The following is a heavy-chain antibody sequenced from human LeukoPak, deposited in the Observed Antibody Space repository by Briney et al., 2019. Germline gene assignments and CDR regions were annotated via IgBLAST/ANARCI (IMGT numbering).Heavy chain of an antibody. V-gene: IGHV3-21*01. CDR3: ARDDYSSSWLYYFDY. CDR1: GFTFSSYS. CDR2: ISSSSSYI. Sequence: PGASLRLSCAASGFTFSSYSMNWVRQAPGKGLERVSSISSSSSYIYYADSVKGRFTISRDNAKNSLYLQMNSLRAEDTAVYYCARDDYSSSWLYYFDYWGQGTLVTVSS. J-gene: IGHJ4*02. D-gene: IGHD6-13*01.